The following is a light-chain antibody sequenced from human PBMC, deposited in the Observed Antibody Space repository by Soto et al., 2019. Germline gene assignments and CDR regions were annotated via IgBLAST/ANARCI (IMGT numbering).Light chain of an antibody. Sequence: QSALTQPRSVSGSPGHSVTISCTGTSSDVGGYSYVSWYQQHPGKAPKLMISDVSKRPSGVPDRFSGSKFGNTASLTISGLQAEDEDDYYCCSYAGAFTYVFGSGTKLTVL. V-gene: IGLV2-11*01. J-gene: IGLJ1*01. CDR3: CSYAGAFTYV. CDR2: DVS. CDR1: SSDVGGYSY.